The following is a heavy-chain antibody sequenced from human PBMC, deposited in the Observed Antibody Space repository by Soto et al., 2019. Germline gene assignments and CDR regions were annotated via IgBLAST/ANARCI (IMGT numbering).Heavy chain of an antibody. V-gene: IGHV4-30-4*01. Sequence: PSETLSLTCTVSGGSISSGDYYWSWIRQPPGKGLEWIGYIYYSGSTYYNPSLKSRVTISVDTSKNQFSLKLSSVTAADTAVYYCARTGIAAAGEGMDVWGQGTTVTVSS. CDR1: GGSISSGDYY. J-gene: IGHJ6*02. D-gene: IGHD6-13*01. CDR3: ARTGIAAAGEGMDV. CDR2: IYYSGST.